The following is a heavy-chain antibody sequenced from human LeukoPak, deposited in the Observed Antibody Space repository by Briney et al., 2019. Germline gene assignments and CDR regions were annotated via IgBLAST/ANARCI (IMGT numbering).Heavy chain of an antibody. J-gene: IGHJ4*02. CDR2: IYYSGST. CDR1: GGSISSSSYY. Sequence: SETLSLTCTVSGGSISSSSYYWGWLRQPPGKGLEWIGSIYYSGSTYYNPSLKSRVAISVDTSKNQFSLKLSSVTAADTAVYYCARQSGYCSGGSCYSHFDYWGQGTLVTVSS. CDR3: ARQSGYCSGGSCYSHFDY. V-gene: IGHV4-39*01. D-gene: IGHD2-15*01.